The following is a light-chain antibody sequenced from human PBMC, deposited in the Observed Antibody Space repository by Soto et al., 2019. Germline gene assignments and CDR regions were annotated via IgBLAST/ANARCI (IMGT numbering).Light chain of an antibody. CDR2: WAS. Sequence: VITQSLYSRAVARVESGTIDCKSSDSLLYSSNNKNYLTWYQHKPGQPPKLLIYWASTRESGVPDRFSGSGSGTDFTLTISSLQAEDVAVYYCQLYYSIPPTLGGGTKVDIK. CDR1: DSLLYSSNNKNY. CDR3: QLYYSIPPT. J-gene: IGKJ4*01. V-gene: IGKV4-1*01.